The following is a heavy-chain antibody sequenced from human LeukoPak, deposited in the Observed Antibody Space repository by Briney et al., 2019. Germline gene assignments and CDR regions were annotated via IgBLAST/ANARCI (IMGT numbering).Heavy chain of an antibody. CDR3: AKDRSDILTGYYFN. CDR2: ISRNSGSI. D-gene: IGHD3-9*01. V-gene: IGHV3-9*01. CDR1: GFTFDDYA. J-gene: IGHJ4*02. Sequence: GRSLRLSCAASGFTFDDYAMHWVRQAPGKGLEWVSGISRNSGSIGYADSVKGRFTISRDNAKNSLYLQMNSLRAEDTALYYCAKDRSDILTGYYFNWGQGTLVTVSS.